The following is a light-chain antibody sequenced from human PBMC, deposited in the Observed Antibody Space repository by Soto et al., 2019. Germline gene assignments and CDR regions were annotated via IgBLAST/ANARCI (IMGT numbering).Light chain of an antibody. Sequence: EVVLTQSPGTLSLSPGERATLSCRASQSVAANYLAWYQQRPGQAPRLLIYAASNRATGIPDRFSGSGSGTDFTLTINRLEAEDSAVYYCQQYGASPPYTFGQGTKVDIK. CDR1: QSVAANY. CDR3: QQYGASPPYT. V-gene: IGKV3-20*01. CDR2: AAS. J-gene: IGKJ2*01.